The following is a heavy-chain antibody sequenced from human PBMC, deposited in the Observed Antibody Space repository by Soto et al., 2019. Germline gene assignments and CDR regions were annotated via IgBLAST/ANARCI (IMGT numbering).Heavy chain of an antibody. CDR1: GYTFTNYY. J-gene: IGHJ4*02. CDR3: ARDSRYDSSGYSFDF. CDR2: INPSGGST. D-gene: IGHD3-22*01. V-gene: IGHV1-46*01. Sequence: ASVKVSCKASGYTFTNYYMHWVRQAPGQGLEWMGIINPSGGSTSDAQKFQGRVTMTRDTSTSTVYMELSSLRSEDTAVYYCARDSRYDSSGYSFDFWGQGTLVTSPQ.